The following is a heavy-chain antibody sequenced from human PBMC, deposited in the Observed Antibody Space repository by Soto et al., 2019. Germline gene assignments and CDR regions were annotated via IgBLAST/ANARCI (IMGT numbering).Heavy chain of an antibody. V-gene: IGHV4-30-4*01. D-gene: IGHD3-22*01. CDR2: IYYSGST. CDR3: ARDGSLHYDSSGQLSFAAFDI. J-gene: IGHJ3*02. Sequence: SETLSLTCTVSGGSISSGDYYWSWIRQPPGKGLEWIGYIYYSGSTYYNPSLKSRVTISVDTSKNQFSLKLSSVTAADTAVYYCARDGSLHYDSSGQLSFAAFDIWGQGTMVTVSS. CDR1: GGSISSGDYY.